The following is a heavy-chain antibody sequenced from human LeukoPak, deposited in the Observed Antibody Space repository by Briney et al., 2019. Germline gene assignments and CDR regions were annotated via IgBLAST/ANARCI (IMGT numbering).Heavy chain of an antibody. D-gene: IGHD3-3*01. V-gene: IGHV4-30-4*08. CDR2: IYYSGTT. CDR3: ARRDKSGNWFDP. J-gene: IGHJ5*02. CDR1: GGAISSGGYY. Sequence: SETLSLTCTVSGGAISSGGYYWSWIRQLPGKGLEWIGYIYYSGTTRYNPSLESRVTISVDTSKNQFSLKLSSVTAADTAVYYCARRDKSGNWFDPWGQGTLVTVSS.